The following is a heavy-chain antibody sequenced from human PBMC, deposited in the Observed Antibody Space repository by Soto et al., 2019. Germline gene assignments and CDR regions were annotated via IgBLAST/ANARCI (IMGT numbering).Heavy chain of an antibody. V-gene: IGHV4-34*01. CDR3: ARGFMYSGSYYALDY. CDR2: INHSGST. J-gene: IGHJ4*02. D-gene: IGHD1-26*01. Sequence: SETLSLTCAVYGGSFSGYYWSWIRQPPGKGLEWIGEINHSGSTNYNPSLKSRVTISVDTSKNQFSLKLSSVTAADTAVYYCARGFMYSGSYYALDYWGQGTLVTVSS. CDR1: GGSFSGYY.